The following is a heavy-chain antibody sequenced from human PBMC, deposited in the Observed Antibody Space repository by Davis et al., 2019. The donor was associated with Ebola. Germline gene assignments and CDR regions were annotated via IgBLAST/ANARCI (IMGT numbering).Heavy chain of an antibody. CDR1: GFTFSGSA. CDR2: IRSKANSYAT. J-gene: IGHJ6*02. D-gene: IGHD3-22*01. CDR3: TRVLYYYDRSHYYYGMDV. V-gene: IGHV3-73*01. Sequence: GESLKISCAASGFTFSGSAMHWVRQASGKGLEWVGRIRSKANSYATAYAASVKGRFTISRDDSKNTAYLQMNSLKTEDTAVYYFTRVLYYYDRSHYYYGMDVWGQGTTVTVSS.